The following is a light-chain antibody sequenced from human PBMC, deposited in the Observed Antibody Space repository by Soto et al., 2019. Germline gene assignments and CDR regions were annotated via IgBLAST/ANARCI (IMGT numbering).Light chain of an antibody. J-gene: IGLJ7*01. V-gene: IGLV2-23*02. Sequence: QSALTQPASVSGSTGQSITISCNGTSSDVGSYKLVSWYQQHPGKAPKLMISEVSKRPSGISDRFSGSKSGSTASLTISGRQAEDVADYYCCAYAGTSTHTVFGGGTQLTVL. CDR2: EVS. CDR1: SSDVGSYKL. CDR3: CAYAGTSTHTV.